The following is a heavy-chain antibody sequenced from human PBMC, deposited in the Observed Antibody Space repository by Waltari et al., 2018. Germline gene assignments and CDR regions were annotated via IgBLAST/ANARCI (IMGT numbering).Heavy chain of an antibody. CDR3: VSGGWGFYLDY. J-gene: IGHJ4*02. V-gene: IGHV3-21*01. CDR1: GFSFSSYG. D-gene: IGHD7-27*01. Sequence: EVQLVESGGGLVKPGGSLRLSCGASGFSFSSYGVNWVRQAPGKGLEWCSSISSSTTYIHYADSWKGRFTISRDNAKNSLYLQMNSLRVEDTAVYYCVSGGWGFYLDYWGQGTVVTVSS. CDR2: ISSSTTYI.